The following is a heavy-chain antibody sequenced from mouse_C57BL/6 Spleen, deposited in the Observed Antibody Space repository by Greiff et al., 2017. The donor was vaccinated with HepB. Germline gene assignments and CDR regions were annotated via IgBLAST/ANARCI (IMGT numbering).Heavy chain of an antibody. CDR1: GYSFTGYY. V-gene: IGHV1-42*01. CDR2: INPSTGGT. D-gene: IGHD4-1*01. Sequence: EVQLQQSGPELVKPGASVKISCKASGYSFTGYYMNWVKQSPEKSLEWIGEINPSTGGTTYNQKFKAKATLTVDKSSSTAYMQLKSLTSEDSAVYYCATDWGDYWGQGTTLTVSS. CDR3: ATDWGDY. J-gene: IGHJ2*01.